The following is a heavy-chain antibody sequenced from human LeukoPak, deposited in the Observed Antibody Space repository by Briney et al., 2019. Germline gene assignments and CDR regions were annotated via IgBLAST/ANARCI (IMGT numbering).Heavy chain of an antibody. J-gene: IGHJ4*02. D-gene: IGHD4-4*01. Sequence: SETLSLTCAVYGGSFSGYYWSWIRQPPGKGLEWIGEINHSGSTNYNPSLKSRVTISVDTSKNQFSLKLSSVTAADMAVYYCARGGTMTTEDYWGQGTLVTVSS. CDR1: GGSFSGYY. CDR2: INHSGST. V-gene: IGHV4-34*01. CDR3: ARGGTMTTEDY.